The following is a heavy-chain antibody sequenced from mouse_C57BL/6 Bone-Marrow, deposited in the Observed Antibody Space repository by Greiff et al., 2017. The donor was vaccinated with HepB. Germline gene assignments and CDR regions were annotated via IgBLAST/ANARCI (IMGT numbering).Heavy chain of an antibody. D-gene: IGHD1-1*01. J-gene: IGHJ3*01. Sequence: QVQLKQPGTELVKPGASVKLSCKASGYTFTSYWMHWVKQRPGQGLEWIGNINPSNGGTNYNEKFKSKATLTVDKSSSTAYMQLSSLTSEDSAVYYCARANYYGSSYKAWFAYWGQGTLVTVSA. CDR1: GYTFTSYW. CDR2: INPSNGGT. CDR3: ARANYYGSSYKAWFAY. V-gene: IGHV1-53*01.